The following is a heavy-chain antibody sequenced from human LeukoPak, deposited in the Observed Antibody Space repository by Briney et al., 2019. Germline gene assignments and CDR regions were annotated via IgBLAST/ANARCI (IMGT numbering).Heavy chain of an antibody. Sequence: ASVKVSCKASGGTFSSYAISWVRQAPGQGLEWMGGTIPIFGTANYAQKFQGRVTMTRDTSTSTVYMELSSLRSEDTAVYYCARGIVVVPAAIKFRTLDYWGQGTLVTVSS. CDR3: ARGIVVVPAAIKFRTLDY. CDR1: GGTFSSYA. D-gene: IGHD2-2*02. CDR2: TIPIFGTA. V-gene: IGHV1-69*05. J-gene: IGHJ4*02.